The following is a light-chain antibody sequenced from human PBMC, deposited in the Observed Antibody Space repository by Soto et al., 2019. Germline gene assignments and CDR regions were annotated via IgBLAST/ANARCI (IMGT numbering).Light chain of an antibody. CDR1: QSLLHSNGYNY. Sequence: IVMTQSPLSLPVTPGEPASISCRSSQSLLHSNGYNYLDWYLQKPGQSPQLLIYLGSNRASGVPDRFSGSGSGTDIKLKISRVEAEDVGVYYCMQAVQTPRTVGQGTKVEI. V-gene: IGKV2-28*01. CDR3: MQAVQTPRT. CDR2: LGS. J-gene: IGKJ1*01.